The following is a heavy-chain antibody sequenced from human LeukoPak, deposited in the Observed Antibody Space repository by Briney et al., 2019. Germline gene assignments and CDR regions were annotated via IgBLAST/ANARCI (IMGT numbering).Heavy chain of an antibody. D-gene: IGHD6-13*01. V-gene: IGHV4-59*01. CDR3: ARAHTSNWYMDY. CDR1: GGPISRYY. J-gene: IGHJ4*02. Sequence: KPSETLSLTCSVSGGPISRYYWSWIRQPPGKGLEWIGYIFYSGSSNYNPSLKSRVTMSVDTSENQLSLKLRSVTAADTALYYCARAHTSNWYMDYWGQGTLVTVSS. CDR2: IFYSGSS.